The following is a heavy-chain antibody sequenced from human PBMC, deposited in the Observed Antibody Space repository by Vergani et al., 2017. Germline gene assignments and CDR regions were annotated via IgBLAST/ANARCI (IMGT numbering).Heavy chain of an antibody. CDR1: GFTFDDYA. CDR3: AKEIHPSGMLDDAFDI. Sequence: EVQLVESGGGLVQPGRSLRLSCAASGFTFDDYAMHWVRQAPGKGLEWVSGISWNSGSIGYADSVKGRFTISRDNAKNSLYLQMNSLRAEDTALYYCAKEIHPSGMLDDAFDIWGQGTMVTVSS. D-gene: IGHD3-10*01. V-gene: IGHV3-9*01. J-gene: IGHJ3*02. CDR2: ISWNSGSI.